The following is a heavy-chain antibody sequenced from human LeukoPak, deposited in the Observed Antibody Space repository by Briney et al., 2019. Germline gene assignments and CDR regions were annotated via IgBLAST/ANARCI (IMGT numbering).Heavy chain of an antibody. D-gene: IGHD1-14*01. CDR3: ARQMEGEPGSFDF. V-gene: IGHV1-69*01. Sequence: SVKVSCKASGVTFSTNSFGWVRQAPGQGPEWMGGLMPQYETTFYAQSFQGRVTITADDSTSTLYMELSSLRSEDTAMYYCARQMEGEPGSFDFWGQGTLVTVSS. CDR1: GVTFSTNS. J-gene: IGHJ4*02. CDR2: LMPQYETT.